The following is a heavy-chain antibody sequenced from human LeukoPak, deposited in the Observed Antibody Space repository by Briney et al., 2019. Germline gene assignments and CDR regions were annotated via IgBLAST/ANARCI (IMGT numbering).Heavy chain of an antibody. CDR3: TKAQWQLRRPAAFDI. Sequence: GGSLRLSCAASGFTFSSYSMNWVRQAPGKGLEWVSSISSSRSYIYYADSVNGRFTISRDNAKKSLYLQMNSLRDEDTALYYCTKAQWQLRRPAAFDIWGQGTMVTVSS. CDR2: ISSSRSYI. V-gene: IGHV3-21*04. J-gene: IGHJ3*02. D-gene: IGHD6-19*01. CDR1: GFTFSSYS.